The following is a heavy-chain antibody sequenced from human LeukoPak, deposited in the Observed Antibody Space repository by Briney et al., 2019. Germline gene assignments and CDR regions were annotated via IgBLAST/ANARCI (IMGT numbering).Heavy chain of an antibody. V-gene: IGHV1-69*04. CDR3: ARDSYGSHCLYQDY. CDR1: GGTFSSYA. D-gene: IGHD3-16*01. J-gene: IGHJ4*01. Sequence: SVKVSCKASGGTFSSYAISWVRQAPGQGLEWMGRIIPILGIANYAQKFQGRVTITADKSTSTAYMELSSLRSEDTAVYYCARDSYGSHCLYQDYWGQGALVTVS. CDR2: IIPILGIA.